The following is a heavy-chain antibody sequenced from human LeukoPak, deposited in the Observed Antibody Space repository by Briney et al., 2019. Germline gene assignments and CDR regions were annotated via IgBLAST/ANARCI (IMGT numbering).Heavy chain of an antibody. CDR3: APHRFGEPHFEY. V-gene: IGHV4-59*08. CDR1: DNSISSFY. Sequence: SETLSLTCTVSDNSISSFYWSWVRQPPGKGLEWIGFVYKTGHTNYNPSLKSRVAISLDGSKSQVSLRLTSVTAADTAVYYCAPHRFGEPHFEYWGRGTLVSVSS. J-gene: IGHJ4*02. D-gene: IGHD3-10*01. CDR2: VYKTGHT.